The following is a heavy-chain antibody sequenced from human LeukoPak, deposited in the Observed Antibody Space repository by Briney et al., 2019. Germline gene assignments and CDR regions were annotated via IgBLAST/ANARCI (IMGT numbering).Heavy chain of an antibody. CDR3: ARSMVTTDRNFDH. V-gene: IGHV4-34*01. Sequence: SETLSLTCAVYGGSFSGHYWSWIRQPPGKGLEWIAEINHSGITNYSPSLTSRVTISLDTSKNQFSLSLNSVTAADTAIFYCARSMVTTDRNFDHWGQGTLVTVSS. CDR1: GGSFSGHY. CDR2: INHSGIT. J-gene: IGHJ4*01. D-gene: IGHD2-21*02.